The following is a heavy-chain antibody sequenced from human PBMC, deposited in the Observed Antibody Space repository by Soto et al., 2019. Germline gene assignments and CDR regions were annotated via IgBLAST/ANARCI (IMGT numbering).Heavy chain of an antibody. J-gene: IGHJ4*02. Sequence: VGSLRLSCAASGLKFSNYAMSWVRQAPGKGLEWVSLISATGGGTYYADSVKGRFTISRDNSHNTLYLHVHSLTAEDTAVYYCAKDRRAGGNSAFYFDFWGQGAQVIVSS. CDR1: GLKFSNYA. D-gene: IGHD3-16*01. CDR3: AKDRRAGGNSAFYFDF. CDR2: ISATGGGT. V-gene: IGHV3-23*01.